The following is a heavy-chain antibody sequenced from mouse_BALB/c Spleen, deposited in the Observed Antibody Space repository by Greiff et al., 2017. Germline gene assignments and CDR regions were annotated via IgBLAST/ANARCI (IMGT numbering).Heavy chain of an antibody. CDR3: ARGGNYVYWYFDV. J-gene: IGHJ1*01. CDR2: ISYSGST. D-gene: IGHD2-1*01. CDR1: GDSITSGY. V-gene: IGHV3-8*02. Sequence: EVKLQESGPSLVKPSQTLSLTCSVTGDSITSGYWNWIRKFPGNKLEYMGYISYSGSTYYNPSLKSRISITRDTSKNQYYLQLNSVTTEDTATYYCARGGNYVYWYFDVWGAGTTVTVSS.